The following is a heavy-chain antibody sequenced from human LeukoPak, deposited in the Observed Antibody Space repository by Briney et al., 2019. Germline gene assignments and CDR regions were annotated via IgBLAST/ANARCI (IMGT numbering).Heavy chain of an antibody. CDR2: KSNDGNNK. D-gene: IGHD6-19*01. CDR3: AKAESGWETDGFDI. Sequence: PGGSLRLSCTASGFTFSGYGMHWVRQAPGKGLEWVAVKSNDGNNKYYADSVKGRFTISRDNSKNTLYLQMNSLRAEDTAVYYCAKAESGWETDGFDIWGQGTMVTVSS. J-gene: IGHJ3*02. CDR1: GFTFSGYG. V-gene: IGHV3-30*18.